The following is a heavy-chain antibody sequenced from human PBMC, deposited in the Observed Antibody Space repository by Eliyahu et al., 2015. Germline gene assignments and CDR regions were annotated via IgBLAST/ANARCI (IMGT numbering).Heavy chain of an antibody. Sequence: EVQLLESGGGSVQPGGSLRVSCAASGFTFNNYAMNWVRPAPGKGLEWVSSVSGDGTSAWYADSVKGRFTASRDNSENTLYLQMNSLRAEDTALYYCAKTRVPTGGGFEMWGQGTTVAVSS. D-gene: IGHD4-11*01. V-gene: IGHV3-23*01. CDR2: VSGDGTSA. J-gene: IGHJ3*02. CDR1: GFTFNNYA. CDR3: AKTRVPTGGGFEM.